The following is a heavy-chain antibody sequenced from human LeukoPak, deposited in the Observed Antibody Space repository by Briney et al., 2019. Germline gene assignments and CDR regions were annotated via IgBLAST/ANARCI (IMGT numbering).Heavy chain of an antibody. CDR3: AREEIRCSSTSCYC. V-gene: IGHV1-69*01. J-gene: IGHJ4*02. Sequence: SVKVSCKASGGTFSSYAISWVRQAPGQGLEWMGGIIPIFGTANYAQKFQGRVTITADESTSTAYMELSSLSSEDTAVYYCAREEIRCSSTSCYCWGQGTLVTVSS. D-gene: IGHD2-2*01. CDR1: GGTFSSYA. CDR2: IIPIFGTA.